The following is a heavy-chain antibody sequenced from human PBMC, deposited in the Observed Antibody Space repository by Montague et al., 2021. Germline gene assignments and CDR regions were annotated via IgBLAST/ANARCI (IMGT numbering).Heavy chain of an antibody. D-gene: IGHD2-15*01. CDR3: ARQGFYERGGFFI. V-gene: IGHV4-59*01. Sequence: SETLSLTCSVSGDSFNGWYWSWIRQPPGKGLEWIGSVFYSGATNYNPSLKSRVTMSADTSKNQVSLKVNSVTAADTAVYYCARQGFYERGGFFIWGLGTLVTVSS. CDR2: VFYSGAT. J-gene: IGHJ4*02. CDR1: GDSFNGWY.